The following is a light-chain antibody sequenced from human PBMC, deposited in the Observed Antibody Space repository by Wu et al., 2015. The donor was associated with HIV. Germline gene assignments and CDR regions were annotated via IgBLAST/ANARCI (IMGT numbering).Light chain of an antibody. J-gene: IGKJ1*01. CDR2: GAS. CDR3: QQYGRSPRT. CDR1: QTVSSNN. V-gene: IGKV3-20*01. Sequence: EIVLTQSPGTLSLSPGERATLSCRASQTVSSNNLAWYQQKPGQAPRLLIYGASSRATGIPDRFSGSGSGTDFTLTISRLEPEDFAVYYCQQYGRSPRTFGQGTKVGIK.